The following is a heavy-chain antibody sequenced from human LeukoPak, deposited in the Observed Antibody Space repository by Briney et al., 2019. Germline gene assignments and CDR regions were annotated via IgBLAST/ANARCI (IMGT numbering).Heavy chain of an antibody. Sequence: PSETLPLTCTVSGGSISSSSYYWGWIRQPPGKGLEWIGSIYYSGSTYYNPSLKSRVTISVDTSKNQFSLKLSSVTAADTAVYYCAREGYSYGYGVDYWGQGTLVTVSS. CDR1: GGSISSSSYY. J-gene: IGHJ4*02. CDR3: AREGYSYGYGVDY. CDR2: IYYSGST. D-gene: IGHD5-18*01. V-gene: IGHV4-39*07.